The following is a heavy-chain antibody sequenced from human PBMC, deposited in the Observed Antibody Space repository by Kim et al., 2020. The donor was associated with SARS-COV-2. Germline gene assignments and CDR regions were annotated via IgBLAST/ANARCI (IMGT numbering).Heavy chain of an antibody. V-gene: IGHV1-46*03. J-gene: IGHJ3*02. CDR3: ARDPSGYDDAFDI. D-gene: IGHD5-12*01. Sequence: SYEQKFQGRVTMIRDTSTSTVYMELSSLRSSDTAVYFCARDPSGYDDAFDIWGQGTMVTVSS.